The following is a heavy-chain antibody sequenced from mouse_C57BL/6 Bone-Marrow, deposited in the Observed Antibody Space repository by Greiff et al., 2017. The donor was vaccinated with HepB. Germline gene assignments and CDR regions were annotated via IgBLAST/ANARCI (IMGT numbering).Heavy chain of an antibody. J-gene: IGHJ3*01. Sequence: VKLVESGAELARPGASVKLSCKASGYTFTSYGISWVKQRTGQGLEWIGEIYPRRGNTYYNEKFKGKATLTADKSSSTAYMELRSLTSEDSAVYFCARGAVTTGGFAYWGQGTLVTVSA. D-gene: IGHD2-2*01. CDR1: GYTFTSYG. V-gene: IGHV1-81*01. CDR3: ARGAVTTGGFAY. CDR2: IYPRRGNT.